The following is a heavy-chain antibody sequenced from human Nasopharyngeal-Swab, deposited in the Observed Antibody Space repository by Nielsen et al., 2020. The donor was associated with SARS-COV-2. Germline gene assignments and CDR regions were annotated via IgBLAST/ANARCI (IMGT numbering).Heavy chain of an antibody. J-gene: IGHJ4*02. CDR2: ISYDGSNK. V-gene: IGHV3-30*18. D-gene: IGHD6-13*01. CDR3: AKSGIAAAGIFDY. CDR1: GFTFSSYG. Sequence: GESLKISCAASGFTFSSYGMHWVRQAPGKGPEWVAVISYDGSNKYYADSVKDRFTISRDNSKNTPYLQMNSLRAEDTAVYYCAKSGIAAAGIFDYWGQGTLVTVSS.